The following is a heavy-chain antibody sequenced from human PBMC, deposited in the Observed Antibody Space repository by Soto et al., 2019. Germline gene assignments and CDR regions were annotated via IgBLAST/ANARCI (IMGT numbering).Heavy chain of an antibody. CDR3: ARGYSGSYYAAVY. D-gene: IGHD1-26*01. Sequence: GGSLRLSCAASGFTFSSYSMNWVRQAPGKGLEWVSSISSSSSYIYYADSVKGRFTISRDNAKNSLYLQMNSLRAEDTAVYYCARGYSGSYYAAVYWGQGTLVTVSS. J-gene: IGHJ4*02. CDR1: GFTFSSYS. CDR2: ISSSSSYI. V-gene: IGHV3-21*01.